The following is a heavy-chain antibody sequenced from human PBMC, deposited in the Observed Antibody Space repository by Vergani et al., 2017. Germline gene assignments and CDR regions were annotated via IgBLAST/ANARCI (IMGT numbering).Heavy chain of an antibody. CDR3: ARELDILTGYYWLGAD. V-gene: IGHV1-69*08. CDR2: IIPVLGKT. D-gene: IGHD3-9*01. Sequence: QVQLVQSGAEVKKPGSSVKVSCKASGATFRSNTISWVRQVPGQGLEWMGRIIPVLGKTKYAQDFQGRLTITADTSTSTAYMELTSLRSQDTAVYYCARELDILTGYYWLGADWGQGTLVTVSS. CDR1: GATFRSNT. J-gene: IGHJ4*02.